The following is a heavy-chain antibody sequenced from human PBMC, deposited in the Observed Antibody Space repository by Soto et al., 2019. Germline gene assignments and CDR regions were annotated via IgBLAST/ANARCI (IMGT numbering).Heavy chain of an antibody. Sequence: EVQLLESGAGLVQPGGSLRLSCAASGFTFSSYAMSWVRQAPGKGLEWVSGISTSGDSAYYADSVKGRFTISRDNSKDTLYLQMNSLRAGATAVYYCAINARYCSSTSGYADWGQGTLVTVSS. CDR2: ISTSGDSA. V-gene: IGHV3-23*01. CDR3: AINARYCSSTSGYAD. J-gene: IGHJ4*02. D-gene: IGHD2-2*01. CDR1: GFTFSSYA.